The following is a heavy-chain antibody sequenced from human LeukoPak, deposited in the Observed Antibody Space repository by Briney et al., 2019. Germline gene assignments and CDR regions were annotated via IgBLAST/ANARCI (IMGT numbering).Heavy chain of an antibody. J-gene: IGHJ2*01. CDR2: ISAFNGNT. Sequence: ASVKVSCKVSGYTFTSYGISWVRQAPGQGLEWMGWISAFNGNTNYAQKLQGRVTMTTDTSTSTAYMEMRSLRYDDTAVYYCARDLVPLYSYGTGGYFDLWGRGTLVTVSS. V-gene: IGHV1-18*04. D-gene: IGHD5-18*01. CDR1: GYTFTSYG. CDR3: ARDLVPLYSYGTGGYFDL.